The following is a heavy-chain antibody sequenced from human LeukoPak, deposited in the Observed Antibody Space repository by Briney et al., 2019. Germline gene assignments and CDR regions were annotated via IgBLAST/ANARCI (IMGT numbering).Heavy chain of an antibody. D-gene: IGHD3-9*01. J-gene: IGHJ5*02. CDR1: GGSISSYY. Sequence: SETLSLTCTVSGGSISSYYWSWIRQPPGKGLEWIGNIYHTGSTSYNPSLKSRVTISVDTSKNQFSLKLSSVTAADTAVYYCARDLDYDILTGYYLYWFDPWGQGTLVTVSS. V-gene: IGHV4-59*12. CDR3: ARDLDYDILTGYYLYWFDP. CDR2: IYHTGST.